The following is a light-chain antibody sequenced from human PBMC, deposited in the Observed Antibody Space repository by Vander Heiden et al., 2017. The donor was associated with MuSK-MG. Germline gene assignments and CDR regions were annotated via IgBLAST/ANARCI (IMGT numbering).Light chain of an antibody. V-gene: IGKV1-39*01. CDR2: AAS. CDR3: PQSDCNPVYT. CDR1: QSISSY. Sequence: DIQMTQSPSSLSASVGDRVTITCRASQSISSYLNWYQQKPGKAPKLLIYAASSLQSGVPSRFSGTGYRTDFTLTISSRQPEDFASYYCPQSDCNPVYTFGQGTRLEMK. J-gene: IGKJ2*01.